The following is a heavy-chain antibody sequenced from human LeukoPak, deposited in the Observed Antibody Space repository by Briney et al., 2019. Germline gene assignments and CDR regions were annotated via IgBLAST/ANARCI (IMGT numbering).Heavy chain of an antibody. CDR1: GFTFSSYA. CDR2: ISYDGSNK. J-gene: IGHJ5*02. D-gene: IGHD2-2*01. CDR3: ARKRFVVVPAALEYNWFDP. Sequence: PGGSLRLSCAASGFTFSSYAMHWVRQAPGKGLEWVAVISYDGSNKYYADSVKGRFTISRDNSKNTLYLQMNSLRAEDTAVYYCARKRFVVVPAALEYNWFDPWGQGTLVTVSS. V-gene: IGHV3-30-3*01.